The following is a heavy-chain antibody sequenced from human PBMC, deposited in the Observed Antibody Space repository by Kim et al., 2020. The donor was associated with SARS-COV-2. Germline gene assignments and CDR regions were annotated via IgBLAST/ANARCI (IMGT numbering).Heavy chain of an antibody. V-gene: IGHV3-30-3*01. CDR3: ARDRSGSSDAFDI. CDR2: ISYDASNK. J-gene: IGHJ3*02. CDR1: GFTFSNFA. D-gene: IGHD1-26*01. Sequence: GGSLRLSCAASGFTFSNFAIHWVRQAPGKGLEWVALISYDASNKYYADSVKGRFTISRDNSKNTLYLQVNSLRAEDTAVYYCARDRSGSSDAFDIWGQGTMVTVSS.